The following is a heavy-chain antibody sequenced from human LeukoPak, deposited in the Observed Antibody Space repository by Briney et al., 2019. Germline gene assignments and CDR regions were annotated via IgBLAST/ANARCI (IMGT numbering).Heavy chain of an antibody. CDR1: GFIFSNYW. D-gene: IGHD4-23*01. CDR2: INQDGSKE. CDR3: ARLDYGGNSVLDY. V-gene: IGHV3-7*01. Sequence: GGSLRLSCTASGFIFSNYWMTWVRQAPGKGLEWVAQINQDGSKEYYIDSVKARFSISRDNAKDSLYLQMNSLRAEDTAVYYCARLDYGGNSVLDYWGQGTLVTVSS. J-gene: IGHJ4*02.